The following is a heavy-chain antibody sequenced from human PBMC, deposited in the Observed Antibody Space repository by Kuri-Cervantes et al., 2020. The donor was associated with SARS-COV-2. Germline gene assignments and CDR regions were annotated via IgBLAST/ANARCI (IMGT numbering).Heavy chain of an antibody. Sequence: GGSLRLSCAASGFTFSSYAMSWVRQAPGKGLEWVSAISGSGGSTYYADSVKGRFTIPRDNSKNTLYLQMNSLRAEDTAVYYCAKDPTRNSGSDFDYWGQGTLVTVSS. CDR3: AKDPTRNSGSDFDY. CDR1: GFTFSSYA. J-gene: IGHJ4*02. CDR2: ISGSGGST. V-gene: IGHV3-23*01. D-gene: IGHD1-26*01.